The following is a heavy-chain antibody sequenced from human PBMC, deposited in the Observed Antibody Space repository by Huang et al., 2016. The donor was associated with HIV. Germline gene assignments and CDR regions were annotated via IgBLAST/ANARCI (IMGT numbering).Heavy chain of an antibody. D-gene: IGHD3-10*01. CDR3: AREAWASGVAHYFDY. V-gene: IGHV1-2*06. J-gene: IGHJ4*02. CDR2: IDPTGGAI. CDR1: GYSFTGHF. Sequence: QVQLVQSGAEVKRPGASVKVSCKAAGYSFTGHFIPWVRQAPGQGLEWRGRIDPTGGAINWASRLQGRVSMARDKSIGTAYMELSGLRSDDTAVFFCAREAWASGVAHYFDYWGPGTLVTVSS.